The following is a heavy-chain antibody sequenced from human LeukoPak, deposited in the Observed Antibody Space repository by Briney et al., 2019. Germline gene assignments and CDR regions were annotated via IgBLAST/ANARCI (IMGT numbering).Heavy chain of an antibody. D-gene: IGHD1-26*01. J-gene: IGHJ4*02. CDR1: GYSFTNYW. CDR3: ARPGVGAKSFVDY. Sequence: GESLKISCKGFGYSFTNYWIGWVRQMPGKGLEWMSIVYPGDSDTRYSPSFQGQVTISADKSISTAFLQWSSLKASDTAVYYCARPGVGAKSFVDYWGQGTLVTVSS. CDR2: VYPGDSDT. V-gene: IGHV5-51*01.